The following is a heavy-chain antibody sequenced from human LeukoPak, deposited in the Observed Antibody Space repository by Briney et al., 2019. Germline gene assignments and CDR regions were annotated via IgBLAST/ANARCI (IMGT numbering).Heavy chain of an antibody. J-gene: IGHJ6*03. CDR2: ISGSGGST. D-gene: IGHD5-12*01. CDR1: GFTFSSYA. CDR3: AKGGGYEAQYYYYYLDV. V-gene: IGHV3-23*01. Sequence: PGGSLRLSCAASGFTFSSYAMSWVRQAPGKGLEWVSAISGSGGSTYYADSVKGRFTISRDNSKNTLYLQMESLRAEDTAVYYCAKGGGYEAQYYYYYLDVWGKGTTVTISS.